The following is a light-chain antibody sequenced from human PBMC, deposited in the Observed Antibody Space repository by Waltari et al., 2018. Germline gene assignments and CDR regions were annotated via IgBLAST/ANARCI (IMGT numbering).Light chain of an antibody. CDR1: SSDIGAYNY. Sequence: QSALTQPPSASGSPGPSVTISCTGTSSDIGAYNYFSWYQQYAGKAPKLMIYEVSKRPSGVPDRFSGSKSGNTASLTVSGLQAEDEADYYCSSYGGTNNFYVFGTGTKVTVL. CDR2: EVS. J-gene: IGLJ1*01. V-gene: IGLV2-8*01. CDR3: SSYGGTNNFYV.